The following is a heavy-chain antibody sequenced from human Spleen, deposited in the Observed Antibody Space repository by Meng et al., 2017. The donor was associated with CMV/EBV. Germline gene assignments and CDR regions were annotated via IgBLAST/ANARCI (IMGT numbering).Heavy chain of an antibody. CDR1: GYTFTSYD. J-gene: IGHJ4*02. V-gene: IGHV1-8*01. CDR3: ARGFVQYQLLLGY. D-gene: IGHD2-2*01. CDR2: MNPNSGNT. Sequence: ASVKVSCKASGYTFTSYDINWVRQATGQGLEWMGWMNPNSGNTGYAQKFQGRATMTRNTSTSTAYMELSSLRSEDTAVYYCARGFVQYQLLLGYWGQGTLVTVSS.